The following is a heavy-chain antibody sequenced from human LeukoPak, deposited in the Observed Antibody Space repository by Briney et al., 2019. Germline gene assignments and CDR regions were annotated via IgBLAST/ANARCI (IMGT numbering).Heavy chain of an antibody. Sequence: SETLSLTCTVSGGSISSSSYYWGWIRQPPGKGLEWIVYIFYSGSTNYNPSLKSRVTISVDRSKNQFSLKLSSVTAADTAVYYCARAVDVGAGNAFDIWGQGTMVNVSS. CDR1: GGSISSSSYY. J-gene: IGHJ3*02. V-gene: IGHV4-61*05. CDR2: IFYSGST. D-gene: IGHD3-3*01. CDR3: ARAVDVGAGNAFDI.